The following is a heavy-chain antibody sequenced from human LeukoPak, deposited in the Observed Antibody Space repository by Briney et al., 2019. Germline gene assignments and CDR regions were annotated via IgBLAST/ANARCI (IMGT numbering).Heavy chain of an antibody. V-gene: IGHV3-74*01. CDR2: INSDGSST. CDR3: AELGITMIGGV. CDR1: GFTVSSYW. J-gene: IGHJ6*04. Sequence: PGGSLRLSCAASGFTVSSYWMHWVRQAPGKGLVWVSRINSDGSSTSYADSVKGRFTISRDNAKNTLYLQMNSLRAEDKAVYYCAELGITMIGGVWGKGTTVTISS. D-gene: IGHD3-10*02.